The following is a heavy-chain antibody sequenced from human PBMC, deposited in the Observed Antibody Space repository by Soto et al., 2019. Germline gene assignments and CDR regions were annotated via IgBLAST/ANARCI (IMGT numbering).Heavy chain of an antibody. D-gene: IGHD3-10*01. CDR1: GGSISSGGYY. CDR3: ARRGGAVSSLYGMDV. V-gene: IGHV4-31*11. CDR2: IYYSGST. Sequence: QVQLQESGPGLVKPSQTLCLTCAVSGGSISSGGYYWSWIRQHPGKGLEWIGYIYYSGSTYYNPSLKSRVTISVDTSKNQFSLKLSSVTAADTAVYYCARRGGAVSSLYGMDVWGQETTVTVSS. J-gene: IGHJ6*02.